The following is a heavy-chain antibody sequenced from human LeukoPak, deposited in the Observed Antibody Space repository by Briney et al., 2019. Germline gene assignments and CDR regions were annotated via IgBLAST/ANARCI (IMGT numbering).Heavy chain of an antibody. J-gene: IGHJ3*02. CDR1: GGSISSGGYS. D-gene: IGHD3-3*01. Sequence: PSETLSLTCAVSGGSISSGGYSWSWIRQPPGKGLEWIGYIYHSGSTYYNPSLKSRVTISVDTSKNQFSLKLSSVTAADTAVYYCAREAGNDFWSGYRTSGAFDIWGQGTMVTVSS. CDR2: IYHSGST. V-gene: IGHV4-30-2*05. CDR3: AREAGNDFWSGYRTSGAFDI.